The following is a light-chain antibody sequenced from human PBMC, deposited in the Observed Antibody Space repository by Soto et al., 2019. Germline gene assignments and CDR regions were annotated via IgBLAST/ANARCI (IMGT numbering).Light chain of an antibody. V-gene: IGKV1-27*01. CDR1: QGISNY. Sequence: DIQMTQSPSSLSTSVGDRVTITCRASQGISNYLAWYQQKPGKVPKLLIYAAYTLQSGVPFRFSGSGSGTDFTLTISSLQPEDVATYYCQKYNSAPWTFGHGTKVEIK. CDR2: AAY. J-gene: IGKJ1*01. CDR3: QKYNSAPWT.